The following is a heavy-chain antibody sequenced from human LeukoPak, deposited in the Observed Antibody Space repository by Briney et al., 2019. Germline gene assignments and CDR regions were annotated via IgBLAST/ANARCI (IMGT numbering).Heavy chain of an antibody. D-gene: IGHD3-10*01. Sequence: GESLSISCKASGYRFTSNWITWARQMPGKGLEWMGLISPRDSALRNSPSFQGEVTISADKSINPAYLQWSTLKASDPAIYYCARLSRITMVRGAMDAWGQGTPVTVSS. V-gene: IGHV5-51*01. CDR3: ARLSRITMVRGAMDA. CDR2: ISPRDSAL. J-gene: IGHJ6*02. CDR1: GYRFTSNW.